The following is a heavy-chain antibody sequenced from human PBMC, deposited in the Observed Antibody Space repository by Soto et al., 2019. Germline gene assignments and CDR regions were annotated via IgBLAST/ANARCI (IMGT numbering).Heavy chain of an antibody. D-gene: IGHD4-17*01. Sequence: PGGSLRLSCAASGFTVSSNYMSWVRQAPGKGLEWVSVIYTGGSTYYADSVRGRFTISRDNSKNTLYLQMNSPRAEDTAVYYCARDYGGSGRFDYWGQGTLVTVSS. J-gene: IGHJ4*02. CDR3: ARDYGGSGRFDY. CDR1: GFTVSSNY. CDR2: IYTGGST. V-gene: IGHV3-66*01.